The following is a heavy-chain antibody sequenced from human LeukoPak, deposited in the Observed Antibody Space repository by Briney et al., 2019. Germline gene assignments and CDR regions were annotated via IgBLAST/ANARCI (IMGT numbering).Heavy chain of an antibody. CDR3: ARSLYNSDGSGSYYIDY. CDR2: INHSGST. V-gene: IGHV4-34*01. J-gene: IGHJ4*02. Sequence: PSETLSLTCAVYGGSFSSYYWSWIRQPPGKGLEWIGEINHSGSTNYKPSLKSRVTISGDTSKNQFSLKLSSVTAADTAVYYCARSLYNSDGSGSYYIDYWGQGTLVTVSS. CDR1: GGSFSSYY. D-gene: IGHD3-10*01.